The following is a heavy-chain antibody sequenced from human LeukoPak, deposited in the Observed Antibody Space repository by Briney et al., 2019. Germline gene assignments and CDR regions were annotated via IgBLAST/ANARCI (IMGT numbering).Heavy chain of an antibody. CDR3: ARRRGNTSGFQGYYFDY. D-gene: IGHD6-19*01. J-gene: IGHJ4*02. CDR2: IYYSGST. Sequence: PSETPSLTCTVSGASVSSGDYYWSWIRQLPGKGLEWIGYIYYSGSTYYNPSLKSRLTISVDTSKNQFSLKLSSVTAADTAVYYCARRRGNTSGFQGYYFDYWGQGTLVTVSS. CDR1: GASVSSGDYY. V-gene: IGHV4-31*03.